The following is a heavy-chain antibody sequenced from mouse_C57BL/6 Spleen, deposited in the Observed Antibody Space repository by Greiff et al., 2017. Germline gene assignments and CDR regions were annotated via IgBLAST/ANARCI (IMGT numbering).Heavy chain of an antibody. CDR1: GFTFSDYG. V-gene: IGHV5-17*01. J-gene: IGHJ4*01. CDR2: ISSGSSTI. CDR3: ARDCSGGALDY. Sequence: EVLLVESGGGLVKPGGSLKLSCAASGFTFSDYGMPLVRQAPDKRLEWVAYISSGSSTIYYPDTVKGRFTISRDNAKNTLYLQMNSLRSEDTAMYYCARDCSGGALDYWGQGTTVTVSS.